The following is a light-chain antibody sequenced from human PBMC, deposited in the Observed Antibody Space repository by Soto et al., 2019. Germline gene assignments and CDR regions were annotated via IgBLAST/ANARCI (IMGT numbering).Light chain of an antibody. V-gene: IGKV3-20*01. CDR2: GAS. J-gene: IGKJ4*01. CDR1: QSVRSNF. Sequence: EIVLTQSPGTLSLSPGERVTLSCRASQSVRSNFLNWYRQKPGQAPRLLIYGASTRASGIPDRFSGSGSGTDFTLAISRLEPEDFAVYYCQQYGSTPVTFGGGTKVEI. CDR3: QQYGSTPVT.